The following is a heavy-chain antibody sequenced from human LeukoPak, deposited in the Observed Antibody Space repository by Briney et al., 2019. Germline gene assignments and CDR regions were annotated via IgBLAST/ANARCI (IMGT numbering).Heavy chain of an antibody. V-gene: IGHV1-18*01. CDR2: ISAYNGNT. D-gene: IGHD1-26*01. J-gene: IGHJ4*02. CDR3: ARDSQVGATLSDDY. Sequence: ASVKVSCKASGGTFSSYAISWVRQAPGQGLEWMGWISAYNGNTNYAQKLQGRVTMTTDTSTSTAYMELRSLRSDDTAVYYCARDSQVGATLSDDYWGQGTLVTVSS. CDR1: GGTFSSYA.